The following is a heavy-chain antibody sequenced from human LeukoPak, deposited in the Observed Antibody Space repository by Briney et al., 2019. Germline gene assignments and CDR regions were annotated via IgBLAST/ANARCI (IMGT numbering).Heavy chain of an antibody. CDR2: IYHSGST. V-gene: IGHV4-30-2*01. Sequence: SETLSLTCAVSGGSISSGGYSWSSIRQPPGKGLEWIGYIYHSGSTYYNPSLKSRATISVDRSKNQFSLKLSSVTAADTAVYYCARVHYYDSSGYYYEYFDYWGQGTLVTVSS. D-gene: IGHD3-22*01. CDR3: ARVHYYDSSGYYYEYFDY. CDR1: GGSISSGGYS. J-gene: IGHJ4*02.